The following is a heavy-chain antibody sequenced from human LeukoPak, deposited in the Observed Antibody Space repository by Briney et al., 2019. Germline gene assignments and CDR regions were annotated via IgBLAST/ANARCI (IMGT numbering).Heavy chain of an antibody. Sequence: PGGSLRLSCAASGFTFSSYAMNWVRQAPGKGLEWVSGISGSGRSTYYADSVKGRFTISRDNSKNTLYLQMSSLRAEDTAVFYCVRRTANHFDYWGQGTLVTVSS. CDR1: GFTFSSYA. V-gene: IGHV3-23*01. CDR3: VRRTANHFDY. D-gene: IGHD2-21*02. J-gene: IGHJ4*02. CDR2: ISGSGRST.